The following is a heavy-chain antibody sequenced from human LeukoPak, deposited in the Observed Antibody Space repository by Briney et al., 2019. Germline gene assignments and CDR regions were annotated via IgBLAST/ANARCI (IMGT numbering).Heavy chain of an antibody. CDR2: ISAYNGNT. D-gene: IGHD2-15*01. CDR1: GYTFTSYG. J-gene: IGHJ4*02. V-gene: IGHV1-18*01. Sequence: ASVKVSCKASGYTFTSYGISWVRQAPGQGLEWMGWISAYNGNTNYAQKFQGRVTMTTDTSTSTAYMELRSLRSDDTAVYYCARARSWDIVVVVAAKSLDYWGQGTLVTVSS. CDR3: ARARSWDIVVVVAAKSLDY.